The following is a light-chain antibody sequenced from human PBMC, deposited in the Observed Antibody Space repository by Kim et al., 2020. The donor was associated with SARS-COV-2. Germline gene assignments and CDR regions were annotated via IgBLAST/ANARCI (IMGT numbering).Light chain of an antibody. CDR2: AAS. J-gene: IGKJ1*01. V-gene: IGKV1-39*01. CDR1: QSISSY. CDR3: QQSYTIFRT. Sequence: ASVGDRVTITCRASQSISSYLNWYQQKPGKVPKLLIYAASNLQSGVSSRFSGSGSGTDFTLSISSLQPEDFATYFCQQSYTIFRTFGQGTKVDIK.